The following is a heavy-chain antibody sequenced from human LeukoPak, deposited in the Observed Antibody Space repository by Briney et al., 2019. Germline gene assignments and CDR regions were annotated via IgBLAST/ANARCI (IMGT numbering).Heavy chain of an antibody. CDR3: ARHSRSGSGDY. V-gene: IGHV4-39*01. Sequence: SETLSLTCTVSGDSISTSNSYWGWIRQPPGKGLEWIGSIYYSGNTNYNPSLKSRVTISVDTSKNQFSLKLSSVTAADTAVYYCARHSRSGSGDYWGQGTLVTVSS. D-gene: IGHD6-19*01. CDR1: GDSISTSNSY. CDR2: IYYSGNT. J-gene: IGHJ4*02.